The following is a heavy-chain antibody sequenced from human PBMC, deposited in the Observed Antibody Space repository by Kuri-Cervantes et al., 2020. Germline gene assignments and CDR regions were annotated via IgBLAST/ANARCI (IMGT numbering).Heavy chain of an antibody. J-gene: IGHJ5*02. Sequence: SETLSLTCAVSGYSISSGFYWGWTRQPPGKGLEWIGEINHRGSTTYNASLKSRVTISVDTSKNQFSLKLSSITAADTAVYYCTRAKTARGWFDPWGQGTLVTVSS. CDR2: INHRGST. V-gene: IGHV4-38-2*01. CDR1: GYSISSGFY. CDR3: TRAKTARGWFDP. D-gene: IGHD6-6*01.